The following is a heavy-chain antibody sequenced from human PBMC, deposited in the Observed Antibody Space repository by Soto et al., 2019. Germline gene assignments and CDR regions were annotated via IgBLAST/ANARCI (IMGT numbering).Heavy chain of an antibody. CDR2: IRAKTEGGAT. Sequence: PGGSLRLSCAASGFTLSNAWLTWVRQAPGKGLEWVGRIRAKTEGGATKYAAPVEGRFTISRDDSKNTLFLQMDSLKSEDTAVYSCSTSHYWGQGTLVTVSS. V-gene: IGHV3-15*06. CDR1: GFTLSNAW. J-gene: IGHJ4*02. CDR3: STSHY.